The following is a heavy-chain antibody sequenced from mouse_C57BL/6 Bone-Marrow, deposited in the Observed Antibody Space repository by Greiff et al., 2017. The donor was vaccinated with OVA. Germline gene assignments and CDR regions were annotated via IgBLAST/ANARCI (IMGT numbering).Heavy chain of an antibody. V-gene: IGHV1-53*01. Sequence: QVQLQQPGTELVKPGASVKLSCKASGYTFTSYWLHWVKQRPGQGLEWIGNINPSNGGTNYNEKFKSKATLTVDTPYSTAYMQLISMTSEDSAVYYCARARVYYGNYVSFDYWGQGTTLTVSS. J-gene: IGHJ2*01. D-gene: IGHD2-1*01. CDR2: INPSNGGT. CDR1: GYTFTSYW. CDR3: ARARVYYGNYVSFDY.